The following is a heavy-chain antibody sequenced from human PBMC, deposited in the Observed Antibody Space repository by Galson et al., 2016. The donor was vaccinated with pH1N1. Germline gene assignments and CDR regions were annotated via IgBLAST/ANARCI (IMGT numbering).Heavy chain of an antibody. V-gene: IGHV3-23*01. CDR2: IRSSGGKT. Sequence: SLRLSCAASGFTFSRYAMSWVRQAPGKGLEWVSGIRSSGGKTYSADSVKGRFTISRDNSKNTLYLQVNSLRVEDTAVYFCAKDPAMAVSGYFDYWGQGILVTVSS. CDR1: GFTFSRYA. J-gene: IGHJ4*02. D-gene: IGHD6-19*01. CDR3: AKDPAMAVSGYFDY.